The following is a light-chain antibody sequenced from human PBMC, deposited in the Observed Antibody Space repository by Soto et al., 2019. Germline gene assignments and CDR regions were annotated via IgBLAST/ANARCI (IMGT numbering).Light chain of an antibody. J-gene: IGKJ1*01. Sequence: EIVLTQSPGTLSLSPWERATLSCRASQSVSSSYLAWYQQKPGQAPRLLIYGASSRATGIPDRFSGSGYGPDFTLTISRLEPEDFAVYYCQQYGSSRRTFGQGTKVEIK. CDR1: QSVSSSY. CDR3: QQYGSSRRT. CDR2: GAS. V-gene: IGKV3-20*01.